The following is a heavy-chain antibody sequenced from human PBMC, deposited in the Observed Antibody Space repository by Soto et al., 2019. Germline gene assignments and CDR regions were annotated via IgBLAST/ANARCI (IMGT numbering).Heavy chain of an antibody. J-gene: IGHJ3*02. D-gene: IGHD3-10*01. Sequence: DSVNVSCKASGYTFTSYGISWVRQAPGQGLEWMGWISAYNGNTNYAQKLQGRVTMTTDTSTSTAYMELRSLRSDDTAVYYCASATIAYYYGSGAAFDIWGQGTRVTVSS. CDR1: GYTFTSYG. V-gene: IGHV1-18*04. CDR2: ISAYNGNT. CDR3: ASATIAYYYGSGAAFDI.